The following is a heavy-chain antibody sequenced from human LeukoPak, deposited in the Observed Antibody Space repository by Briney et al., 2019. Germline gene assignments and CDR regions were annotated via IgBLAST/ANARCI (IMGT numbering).Heavy chain of an antibody. CDR1: GFTFSSYA. Sequence: GGSLRLSCAASGFTFSSYAMSWVRQAPGKGLEWVSAISGSGGSTYYADSVKGRFTISRDNSKNTLFLQMNSLRAEDTAIYYYAKDLDGDPLDYFDYWGQGTLVTVSS. D-gene: IGHD4-17*01. CDR3: AKDLDGDPLDYFDY. V-gene: IGHV3-23*01. J-gene: IGHJ4*02. CDR2: ISGSGGST.